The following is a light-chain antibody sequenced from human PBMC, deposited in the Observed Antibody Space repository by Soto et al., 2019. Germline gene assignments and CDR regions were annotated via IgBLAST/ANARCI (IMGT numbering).Light chain of an antibody. CDR3: QQYNDLPLT. Sequence: EIVMTQSPATLSVSPGERATLSCRASQSVSNNVAWYQQKPGQAPRLLIYHAATRATGIPARFSGSGSGTELTLTISSLQSEDFAVYYCQQYNDLPLTFGGGTKVDIK. V-gene: IGKV3-15*01. CDR2: HAA. CDR1: QSVSNN. J-gene: IGKJ4*01.